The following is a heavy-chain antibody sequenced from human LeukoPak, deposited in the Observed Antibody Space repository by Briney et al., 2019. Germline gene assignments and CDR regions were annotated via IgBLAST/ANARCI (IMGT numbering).Heavy chain of an antibody. CDR3: AKGSGYIGYDFLDY. D-gene: IGHD5-12*01. J-gene: IGHJ4*02. V-gene: IGHV3-23*01. CDR2: ISGSGGST. CDR1: GFTFSSDA. Sequence: GGSLRLSCAASGFTFSSDAMSWVRQAPGKGLEWVSAISGSGGSTYYADSVKGRFTISRDNSKNTLYLQMNSLRAEDTAVYYCAKGSGYIGYDFLDYWGQGTLVSVSS.